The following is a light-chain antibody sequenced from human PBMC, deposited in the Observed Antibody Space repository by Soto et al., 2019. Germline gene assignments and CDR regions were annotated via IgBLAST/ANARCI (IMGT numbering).Light chain of an antibody. CDR3: QQYGSSPFT. J-gene: IGKJ3*01. CDR1: QSVSSNY. V-gene: IGKV3-20*01. Sequence: EIVLTQSPGTLSFSPGERATLSCRASQSVSSNYLTWYQQKPGQAPRLLIYGASSRATGIPDRFSGSGSGTDFTLTISRLEPEDFAVYYCQQYGSSPFTFGPGTKVDIK. CDR2: GAS.